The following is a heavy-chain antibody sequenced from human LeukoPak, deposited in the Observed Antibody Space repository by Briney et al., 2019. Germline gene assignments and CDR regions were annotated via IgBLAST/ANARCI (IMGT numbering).Heavy chain of an antibody. CDR3: ATGPSRGYDSPVGMDV. J-gene: IGHJ6*02. Sequence: GGSLRLSCAASGFTFSSYAMHWVRQAPGKGLEWVAVISYDGSNKYYADSVKGRFTISRDNSKNTLYLQTNSLRAEDTAVYYCATGPSRGYDSPVGMDVWGQGTTVTVSS. CDR2: ISYDGSNK. D-gene: IGHD3-22*01. V-gene: IGHV3-30-3*01. CDR1: GFTFSSYA.